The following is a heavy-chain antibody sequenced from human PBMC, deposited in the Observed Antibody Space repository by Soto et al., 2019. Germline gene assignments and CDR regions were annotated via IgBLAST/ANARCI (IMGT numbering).Heavy chain of an antibody. CDR2: IYHSGST. J-gene: IGHJ4*02. CDR1: GGSISSGGYS. Sequence: SETLSLTCAVSGGSISSGGYSWSWIRQPPGKGLEWIGYIYHSGSTYYNPSLKSRVTISVDRSKNQFSLKLSSVTAADTAVYYCARSPEEDYDSSGIRLGGFDYWGQGTLVT. V-gene: IGHV4-30-2*01. D-gene: IGHD3-22*01. CDR3: ARSPEEDYDSSGIRLGGFDY.